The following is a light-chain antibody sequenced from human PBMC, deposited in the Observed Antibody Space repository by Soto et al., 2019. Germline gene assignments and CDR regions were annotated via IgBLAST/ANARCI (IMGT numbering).Light chain of an antibody. Sequence: IVLTQSPGTLSLSPGERATLSCRASQSFSSNYLAWYQQKPGQAPRLLIYGTSSRATGIPDRFSGSGSGTDFTLTISRLELEDFAVYYCQKHGSSRTCAQGTKVDIK. CDR2: GTS. V-gene: IGKV3-20*01. CDR3: QKHGSSRT. CDR1: QSFSSNY. J-gene: IGKJ1*01.